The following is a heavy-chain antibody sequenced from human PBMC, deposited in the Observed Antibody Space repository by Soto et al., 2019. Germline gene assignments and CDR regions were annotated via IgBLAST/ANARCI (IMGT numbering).Heavy chain of an antibody. CDR3: SRDRRVDSSGGYYLSGFDV. CDR2: IIPILGTT. V-gene: IGHV1-69*01. CDR1: GDTFSSDG. Sequence: QVQLVQSGAEVKKPGSSVKVSCNASGDTFSSDGISWVRQAPGQGLEWMGVIIPILGTTRYAQNFQDRVTITADESERTAYMELSSLRSEDTAVYYCSRDRRVDSSGGYYLSGFDVWGQGTLVTVSS. D-gene: IGHD3-22*01. J-gene: IGHJ3*01.